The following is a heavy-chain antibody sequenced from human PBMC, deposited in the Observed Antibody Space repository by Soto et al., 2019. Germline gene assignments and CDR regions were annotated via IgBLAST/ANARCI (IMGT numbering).Heavy chain of an antibody. CDR3: AKDTTMIVVVLKH. Sequence: GGSLRRSCAASWFTFSSYAMSWVRQAPWKGLEWVSAISGSGGSTYYADSVKGRFTISRDNSKNTLYLQMNSLTAEDTAVYYCAKDTTMIVVVLKHWGQGKLVTVSS. J-gene: IGHJ1*01. CDR2: ISGSGGST. D-gene: IGHD3-22*01. V-gene: IGHV3-23*01. CDR1: WFTFSSYA.